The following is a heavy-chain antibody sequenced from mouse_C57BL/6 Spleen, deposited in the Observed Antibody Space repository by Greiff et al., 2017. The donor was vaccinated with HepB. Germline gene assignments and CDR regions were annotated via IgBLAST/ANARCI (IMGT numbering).Heavy chain of an antibody. V-gene: IGHV5-6*01. CDR2: IRSGGSYT. D-gene: IGHD1-1*02. Sequence: EVQLVESGGDLVKPGGSLKLSCAASGFTFSSYGMSWVRQTPDKRLEWVATIRSGGSYTYCPDSVKGRFTISRDNAKITLYLQMSSLKSEDTAMYYGARHENGPVDYWGQGTTLTVAS. J-gene: IGHJ2*01. CDR3: ARHENGPVDY. CDR1: GFTFSSYG.